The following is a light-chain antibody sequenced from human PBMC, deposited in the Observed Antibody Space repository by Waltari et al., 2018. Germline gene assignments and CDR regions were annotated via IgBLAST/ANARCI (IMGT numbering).Light chain of an antibody. CDR3: AAWDDSLNGFYV. CDR2: SNN. Sequence: QSVLTQPPSASGTPGQRVTISCSGSSSNIGSNTVTRYPQLPGTAPKLLIYSNNQRPSGVPDRFSGSKSGTSASLAISGLQSEDEADYYCAAWDDSLNGFYVFGTGTKVTVL. V-gene: IGLV1-44*01. CDR1: SSNIGSNT. J-gene: IGLJ1*01.